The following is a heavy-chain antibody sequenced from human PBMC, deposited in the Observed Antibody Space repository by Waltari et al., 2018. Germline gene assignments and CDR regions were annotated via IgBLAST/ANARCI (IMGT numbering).Heavy chain of an antibody. CDR2: VSHSGST. D-gene: IGHD6-19*01. Sequence: QVQLQQSGPGEVKHPEHLSVACAVSGGSLRKGYNRVWVRQPLGKGLEWIGSVSHSGSTYYNPSLKSRVTISIHMSKHQFSLELRSVTAADTAVYFCASDLGGTAVSTDAFDIWGQGTMVIVSS. V-gene: IGHV4-38-2*01. J-gene: IGHJ3*02. CDR3: ASDLGGTAVSTDAFDI. CDR1: GGSLRKGYN.